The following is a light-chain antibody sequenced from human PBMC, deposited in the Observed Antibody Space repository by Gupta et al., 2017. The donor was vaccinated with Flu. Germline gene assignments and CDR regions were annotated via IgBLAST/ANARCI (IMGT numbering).Light chain of an antibody. Sequence: DIQMTQSPPSLSASVGDRVTITFLASQRVNTYLNWYQQKSGKAPQLLIYGASSLQRGVPSRFGGSGSDTDFTLTITSLPPEDFATYYCQQSYNSPYTFGQGTKLDIK. J-gene: IGKJ2*01. CDR3: QQSYNSPYT. V-gene: IGKV1-39*01. CDR1: QRVNTY. CDR2: GAS.